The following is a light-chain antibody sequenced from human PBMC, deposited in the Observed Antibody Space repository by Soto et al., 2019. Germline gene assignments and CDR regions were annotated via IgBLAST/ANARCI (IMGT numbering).Light chain of an antibody. CDR1: QSVRTW. CDR3: QQYDNYLT. J-gene: IGKJ1*01. V-gene: IGKV1-5*03. Sequence: QLTQSPSTLSAAXXXXXTXTXRASQSVRTWLAWFQQKPGKAPKLLIYKATTLESGVPSRFSGSGSGTEFTLTISSLQSDDFATYYCQQYDNYLTFGRGTKVDIK. CDR2: KAT.